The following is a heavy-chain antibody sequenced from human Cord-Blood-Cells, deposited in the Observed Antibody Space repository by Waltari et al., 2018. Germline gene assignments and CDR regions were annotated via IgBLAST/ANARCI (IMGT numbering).Heavy chain of an antibody. CDR1: GFTFSSYG. D-gene: IGHD6-13*01. CDR2: IWYDGSNK. J-gene: IGHJ5*02. CDR3: ARDGGGYSSNWFDP. V-gene: IGHV3-33*01. Sequence: QVQLVESGGGVVQPGRSLRLSCAASGFTFSSYGMHWVRQAPGKGLGWVAVIWYDGSNKYYADSVKGRFTISRDNSKNTLYLQMNSLRAEDTAVYYCARDGGGYSSNWFDPWGQGTLVTVSS.